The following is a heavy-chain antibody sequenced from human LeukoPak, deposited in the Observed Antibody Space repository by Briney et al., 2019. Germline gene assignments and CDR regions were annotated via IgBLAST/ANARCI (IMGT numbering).Heavy chain of an antibody. Sequence: GASVKVSCKASGYTFTSYYMHWVRQALGQGLEWMGIINPSGGSTSYAQKFQGRVTMTRDMSTSTVYMELGSLRSEDTAVYYCARVGFTGGSKNWFDPWGQGTLVTVSS. CDR2: INPSGGST. CDR3: ARVGFTGGSKNWFDP. V-gene: IGHV1-46*01. J-gene: IGHJ5*02. D-gene: IGHD2-15*01. CDR1: GYTFTSYY.